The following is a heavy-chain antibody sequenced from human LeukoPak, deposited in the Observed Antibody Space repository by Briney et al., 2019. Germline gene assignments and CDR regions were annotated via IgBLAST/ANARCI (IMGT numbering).Heavy chain of an antibody. J-gene: IGHJ6*03. V-gene: IGHV1-69*06. D-gene: IGHD1-14*01. CDR1: GGTFSSYA. Sequence: SVKVSCKASGGTFSSYAISWVRQAPGQGLEWMGGITPIFGTANYAQKFQGRVTITADKSTSTAYMELSSLRSEDTAVYYCARDPGGRYYYYYYMDVWGKGTTVTVSS. CDR2: ITPIFGTA. CDR3: ARDPGGRYYYYYYMDV.